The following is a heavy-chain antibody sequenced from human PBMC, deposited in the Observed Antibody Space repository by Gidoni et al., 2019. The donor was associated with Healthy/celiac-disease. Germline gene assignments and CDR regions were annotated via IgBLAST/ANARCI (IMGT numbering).Heavy chain of an antibody. CDR2: IYPGDSDT. CDR1: GYSFTSYW. V-gene: IGHV5-51*03. D-gene: IGHD5-12*01. CDR3: ARSGSGYDPPAAQGNAFDI. Sequence: EVQLVQSGAEVKKPGESLKISCKGSGYSFTSYWIGWVRQMPGKGLEWMGIIYPGDSDTRYSPSFQGQVTISADKSISTAYLQWSSLKASDTAMYYCARSGSGYDPPAAQGNAFDIWGQGTMVTVSS. J-gene: IGHJ3*02.